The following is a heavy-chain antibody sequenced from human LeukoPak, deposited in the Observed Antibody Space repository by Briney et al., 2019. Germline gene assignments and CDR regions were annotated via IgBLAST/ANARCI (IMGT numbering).Heavy chain of an antibody. CDR3: AKDGSWSCTD. V-gene: IGHV3-30*02. D-gene: IGHD2-8*02. Sequence: GGSLRLSCAASGYTFSNYGMHWVRQAPGKGLEWVAYTSSDERDITYLDSVKGRFTISRDNSKSRLYLQMSGLTPDDTAVYYCAKDGSWSCTDWGQGTLVTVSS. CDR1: GYTFSNYG. CDR2: TSSDERDI. J-gene: IGHJ4*02.